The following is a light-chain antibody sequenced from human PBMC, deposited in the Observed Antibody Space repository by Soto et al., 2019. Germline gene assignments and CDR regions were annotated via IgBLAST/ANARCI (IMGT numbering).Light chain of an antibody. Sequence: QSALTQPPSASGTPGQRVTISCSGSSSNIGSNYVFWYQQLPGTAPKLLIYRNNQRPSGVPDRFSGSKSGTSASLAISGLPSEDEADYYCARWDVSLSAVLFGGGTHLTVL. J-gene: IGLJ2*01. CDR1: SSNIGSNY. V-gene: IGLV1-47*01. CDR2: RNN. CDR3: ARWDVSLSAVL.